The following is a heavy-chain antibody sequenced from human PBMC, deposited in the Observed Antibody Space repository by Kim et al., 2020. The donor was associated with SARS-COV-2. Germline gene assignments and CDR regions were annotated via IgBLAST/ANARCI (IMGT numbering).Heavy chain of an antibody. V-gene: IGHV4-39*01. CDR2: IYYSGST. D-gene: IGHD5-18*01. CDR1: GGSISSSSYY. CDR3: ARLVRECSYGARACDI. J-gene: IGHJ3*02. Sequence: SETLSLTCTVSGGSISSSSYYWGWIRQPPGKGLEWIGSIYYSGSTYYNPSLKSRVTISVDTSKNQFSLKLSSVTAADTAVFYCARLVRECSYGARACDIWGQGTMVTVSS.